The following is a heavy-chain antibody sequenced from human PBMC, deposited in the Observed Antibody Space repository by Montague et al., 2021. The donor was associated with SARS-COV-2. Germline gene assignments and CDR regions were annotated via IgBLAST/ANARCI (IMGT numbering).Heavy chain of an antibody. J-gene: IGHJ5*02. CDR2: IYYRGTT. D-gene: IGHD2-21*02. V-gene: IGHV4-59*01. Sequence: SETLSLNCTVSGGSIDSYYWSWLRQPPGKGLEWIGYIYYRGTTNYNPSLESRATMSVDTSENQFSLNLSSVTAADTAMYYCAGELQYNWFDPWGQGTLVTVSS. CDR3: AGELQYNWFDP. CDR1: GGSIDSYY.